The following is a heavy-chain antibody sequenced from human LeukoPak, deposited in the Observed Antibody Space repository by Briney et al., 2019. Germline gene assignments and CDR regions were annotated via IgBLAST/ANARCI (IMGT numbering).Heavy chain of an antibody. D-gene: IGHD3-10*01. CDR2: INSDGSST. J-gene: IGHJ3*02. CDR1: GFTFSSYW. V-gene: IGHV3-74*01. Sequence: GGSLRLSCAASGFTFSSYWMHWVRQAPGKGLVWISRINSDGSSTSYADSVKGRFTISRDSLKNTLYLQMNSLRPEDTAVYYCAKEGDYYGSGSYRDGFDIWGQGTRATVSS. CDR3: AKEGDYYGSGSYRDGFDI.